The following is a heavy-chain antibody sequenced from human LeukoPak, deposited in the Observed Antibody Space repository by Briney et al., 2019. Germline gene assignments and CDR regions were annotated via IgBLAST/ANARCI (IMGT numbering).Heavy chain of an antibody. J-gene: IGHJ4*02. V-gene: IGHV3-48*03. CDR2: ISSSGSTI. D-gene: IGHD3-10*01. CDR1: GFTFSSYE. CDR3: ARWGFGELFEGY. Sequence: GGSLRLSCAASGFTFSSYEMNWVRQAPGKGLEWVSYISSSGSTIYYADSVKGRFTISRDNAKNSLYLQMNSLRAEDTAAYYCARWGFGELFEGYWGQGTLVTVSS.